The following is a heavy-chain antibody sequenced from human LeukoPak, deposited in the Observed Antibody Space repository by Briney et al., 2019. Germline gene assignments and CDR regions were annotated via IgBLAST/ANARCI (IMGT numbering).Heavy chain of an antibody. CDR1: GFTFSSYA. J-gene: IGHJ4*02. V-gene: IGHV3-23*01. D-gene: IGHD1-26*01. Sequence: GGSLRLSCAASGFTFSSYAMSWVRQAPGKGLEWVSGISGSGGSTYYADSVEGRFTISGDNSKNTLYPQMNSLRAEDTAVYYCARSGSFSPTYYFDYWGQGTLVTVSS. CDR2: ISGSGGST. CDR3: ARSGSFSPTYYFDY.